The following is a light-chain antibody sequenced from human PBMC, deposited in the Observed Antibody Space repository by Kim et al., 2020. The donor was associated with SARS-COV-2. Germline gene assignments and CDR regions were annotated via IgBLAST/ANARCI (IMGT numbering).Light chain of an antibody. CDR3: AAWDDSLSGRV. V-gene: IGLV1-47*01. CDR1: VSNSESNF. Sequence: GQRITISCSVSVSNSESNFVYWYQQIPCTAPKVLIYRGNQRPSGVPDRFSGSKSGTSAALAISGLRSEDEADYYCAAWDDSLSGRVFGGGTQLTVL. CDR2: RGN. J-gene: IGLJ3*02.